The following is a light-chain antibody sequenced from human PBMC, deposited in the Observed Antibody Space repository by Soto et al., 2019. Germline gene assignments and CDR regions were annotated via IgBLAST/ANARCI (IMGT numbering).Light chain of an antibody. CDR1: RSNIGCTY. J-gene: IGLJ2*01. Sequence: QSVLTQPPSASGTPGQRVTISCSGSRSNIGCTYVYWYQQLPGTAPKVLISGNNQRPSGVPHRFAGSNSGTSASLAISGLRSEDECDYYCAAWDNNLSGRVFGGGTKLTVL. CDR2: GNN. V-gene: IGLV1-47*01. CDR3: AAWDNNLSGRV.